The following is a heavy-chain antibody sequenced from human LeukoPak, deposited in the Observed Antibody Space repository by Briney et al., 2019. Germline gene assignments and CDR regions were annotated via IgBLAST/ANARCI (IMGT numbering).Heavy chain of an antibody. CDR3: VREGFYFFDF. CDR2: IKQDGSET. V-gene: IGHV3-7*01. CDR1: GFTFTNNF. J-gene: IGHJ4*01. Sequence: GGSLRLSCAASGFTFTNNFMSWVRQVPGKGLEWVANIKQDGSETTYADSVRGRFTIFRDNAKDSVYLQMNSLRAEDSATYYCVREGFYFFDFWGQGTLVTVPS.